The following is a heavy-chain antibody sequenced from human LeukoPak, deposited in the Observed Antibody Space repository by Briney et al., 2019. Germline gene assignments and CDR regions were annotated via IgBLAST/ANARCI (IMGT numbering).Heavy chain of an antibody. CDR1: GFTFSSYA. CDR3: ARDVGATSTTVGSY. Sequence: RAGRSLRLSCAASGFTFSSYAMHWVRQAPGKGQEWVAVISYDGNYADSVKGRFTISRDNSKNTLYLQMNSLRAEDTAVYYCARDVGATSTTVGSYWGQGTLVTVSS. D-gene: IGHD4-23*01. J-gene: IGHJ4*02. CDR2: ISYDG. V-gene: IGHV3-30*04.